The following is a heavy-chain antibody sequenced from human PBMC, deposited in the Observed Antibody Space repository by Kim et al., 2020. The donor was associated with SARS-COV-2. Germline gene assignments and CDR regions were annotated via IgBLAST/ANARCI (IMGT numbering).Heavy chain of an antibody. CDR1: GFTFSSYA. Sequence: GGSLRLSCAASGFTFSSYAMSWVRQAPGKGLEWVSAISGSGGSTYYADSVKGRFTISRDNSKNTLYLQMNSLRAEDTAVYYCAKTIPNDIVATIIYYYYGMDVWGQGTTVTVSS. J-gene: IGHJ6*02. V-gene: IGHV3-23*01. CDR3: AKTIPNDIVATIIYYYYGMDV. CDR2: ISGSGGST. D-gene: IGHD5-12*01.